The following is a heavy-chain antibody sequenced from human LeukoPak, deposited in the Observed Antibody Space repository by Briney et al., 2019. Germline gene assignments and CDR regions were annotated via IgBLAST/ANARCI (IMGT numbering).Heavy chain of an antibody. Sequence: PGGSLRLSCAASGFTFSSYGMQWVRRAPGKGLEWVAFIRYDGSNKFYADSVKGRFTISRDNSNNTLYLQMNSLRAEDTAVYYCAKEVDSSRALNYWGQGTLVIVSS. CDR2: IRYDGSNK. CDR1: GFTFSSYG. CDR3: AKEVDSSRALNY. J-gene: IGHJ4*02. V-gene: IGHV3-30*02. D-gene: IGHD6-13*01.